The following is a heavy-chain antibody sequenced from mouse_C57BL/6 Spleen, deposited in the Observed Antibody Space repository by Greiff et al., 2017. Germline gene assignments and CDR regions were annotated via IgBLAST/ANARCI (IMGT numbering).Heavy chain of an antibody. CDR2: ISYDGSN. CDR1: GYSITSGYY. V-gene: IGHV3-6*01. D-gene: IGHD1-1*01. Sequence: EVQVVESGPGLVKPSQSLSLTCSVTGYSITSGYYWNWIRQFPGNKLEWMGYISYDGSNNYNPSLKNRISITRDTSKNQFFLKLNSVTTEDTATYYCARGLDYGRNYFDYWGQGTTLTVSS. J-gene: IGHJ2*01. CDR3: ARGLDYGRNYFDY.